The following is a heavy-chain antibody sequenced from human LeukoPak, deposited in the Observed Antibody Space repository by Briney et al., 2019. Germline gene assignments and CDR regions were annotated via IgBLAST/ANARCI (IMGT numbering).Heavy chain of an antibody. CDR2: VRNKGDGGTT. CDR1: GFTFCNYA. Sequence: GGSLRLSCTASGFTFCNYAMSWFREAPGKGLGWIGSVRNKGDGGTTEYAASVKGRFIISRDDSKSIVYLQMDSLKTEDTAVYYCARGGYQFEHWGQGTLVTVSS. V-gene: IGHV3-49*03. D-gene: IGHD3-16*02. J-gene: IGHJ1*01. CDR3: ARGGYQFEH.